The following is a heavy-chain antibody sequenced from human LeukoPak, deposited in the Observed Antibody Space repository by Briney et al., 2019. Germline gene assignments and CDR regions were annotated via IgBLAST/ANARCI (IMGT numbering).Heavy chain of an antibody. Sequence: PSETLSLTCTVSGGAVSGGSISTTSYNWGWIRQPPGKGLEWIGSIAYSGTTYYNPSLKSRATVSVDTSKNQLSLKLSSVTAADTAVYYCARLGHHYDSSGSPLWGQGTLVTVSP. CDR1: GGSISTTSYN. CDR3: ARLGHHYDSSGSPL. D-gene: IGHD3-22*01. J-gene: IGHJ4*02. CDR2: IAYSGTT. V-gene: IGHV4-39*01.